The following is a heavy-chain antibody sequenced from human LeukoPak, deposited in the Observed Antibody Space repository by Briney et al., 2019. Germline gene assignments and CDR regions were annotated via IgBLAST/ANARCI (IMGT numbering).Heavy chain of an antibody. V-gene: IGHV3-73*01. CDR2: IRSKANSYAT. Sequence: GGSLKLSCAASGFTFSGSAMHWVRQASGKGLEWVGRIRSKANSYATAYAASVKGRFTISRDDSKNTAYLQMNSLKTEDTAVYYCTFHPAGLGYTAHPFDYWGQGTLVTVSS. J-gene: IGHJ4*02. D-gene: IGHD3/OR15-3a*01. CDR1: GFTFSGSA. CDR3: TFHPAGLGYTAHPFDY.